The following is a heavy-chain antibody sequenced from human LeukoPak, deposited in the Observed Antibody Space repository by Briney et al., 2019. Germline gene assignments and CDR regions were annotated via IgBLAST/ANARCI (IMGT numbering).Heavy chain of an antibody. CDR1: GDSISRYY. V-gene: IGHV4-4*07. D-gene: IGHD6-19*01. CDR2: IYNGGII. J-gene: IGHJ4*02. Sequence: SETLSLTCTVSGDSISRYYWSWLRQPAGKGLEWIGRIYNGGIITYNPSLKSRVTISVDTSKNQFSLKLSSVTAADTAVYYCARVKGIAVAGTHYYFDYWGQGTLVTVSS. CDR3: ARVKGIAVAGTHYYFDY.